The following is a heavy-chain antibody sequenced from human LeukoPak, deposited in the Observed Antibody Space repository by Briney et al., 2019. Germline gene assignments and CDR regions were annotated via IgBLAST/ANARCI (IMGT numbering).Heavy chain of an antibody. CDR3: ASEGCSGGSCYFDY. D-gene: IGHD2-15*01. V-gene: IGHV3-33*08. J-gene: IGHJ4*02. CDR2: IWYDGSNK. Sequence: QTGGSLRLSCAASGFTFSDSTIHWVRQAPGKGLEWVAVIWYDGSNKYYADSVKGRFTISRDNSKNTLYLQMNSLRAEDAAVYYCASEGCSGGSCYFDYWGQGTLVTVSS. CDR1: GFTFSDST.